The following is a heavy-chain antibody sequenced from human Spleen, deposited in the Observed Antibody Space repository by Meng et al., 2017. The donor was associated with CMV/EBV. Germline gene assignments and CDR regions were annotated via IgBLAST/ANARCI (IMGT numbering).Heavy chain of an antibody. J-gene: IGHJ4*02. CDR3: AKDSVMGPTN. CDR2: MNPNSGNT. D-gene: IGHD3-16*01. Sequence: ASVKVSCKASGYTFTSYDINWVRQATGQGLEWMGWMNPNSGNTGYAQKFQGRVTMTRDTSFSTAYMELTRLRSDDTAVYWCAKDSVMGPTNWGQGTLVTVSS. CDR1: GYTFTSYD. V-gene: IGHV1-8*01.